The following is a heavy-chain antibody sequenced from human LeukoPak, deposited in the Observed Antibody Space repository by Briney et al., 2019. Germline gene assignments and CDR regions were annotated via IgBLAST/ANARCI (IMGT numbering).Heavy chain of an antibody. CDR1: GGSISSGGYS. D-gene: IGHD5-12*01. J-gene: IGHJ6*04. CDR3: ARGGTSGYESYGMDV. Sequence: SETLSLTCAVPGGSISSGGYSWSWIRQPPGKGLEWLGYIYHSGSTYYNPSLKSRVTISVDRSKNQFSLKLSSVTAADTAVYYCARGGTSGYESYGMDVWGKGTTVTVSS. V-gene: IGHV4-30-2*01. CDR2: IYHSGST.